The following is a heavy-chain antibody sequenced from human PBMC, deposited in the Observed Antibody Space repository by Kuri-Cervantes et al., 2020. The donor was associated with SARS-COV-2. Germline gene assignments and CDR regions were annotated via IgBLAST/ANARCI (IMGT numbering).Heavy chain of an antibody. V-gene: IGHV1-8*02. J-gene: IGHJ3*02. CDR2: INPNSGVT. Sequence: ASVKVSCKASGYTFNIYDINWVRQAPGQGLEWMGWINPNSGVTGYAQKFQGRVIMTRDTSRSTAYMELSSLRSDDTAVYYCARDRETTGAPYDAFDIWGQGTMVTVSS. D-gene: IGHD1-1*01. CDR3: ARDRETTGAPYDAFDI. CDR1: GYTFNIYD.